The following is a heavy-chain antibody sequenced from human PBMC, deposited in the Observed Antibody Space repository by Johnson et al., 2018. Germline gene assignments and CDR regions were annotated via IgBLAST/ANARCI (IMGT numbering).Heavy chain of an antibody. J-gene: IGHJ3*02. D-gene: IGHD5-18*01. CDR2: IFKTGSP. CDR3: AREVRGYSYGYYAFDI. Sequence: QVQLQESGPGLVKPSETLSLTCSVSGGSISTYYWYWIRQPPGKGLEWMGSIFKTGSPNYNPSLKSRVTISVDTSKNQFSRKLSSVTAADTAVYYCAREVRGYSYGYYAFDIWGQGTMVTVSS. CDR1: GGSISTYY. V-gene: IGHV4-59*01.